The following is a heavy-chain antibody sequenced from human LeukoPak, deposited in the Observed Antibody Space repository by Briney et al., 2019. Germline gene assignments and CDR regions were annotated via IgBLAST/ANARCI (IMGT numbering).Heavy chain of an antibody. CDR1: GYTFTGYY. V-gene: IGHV1-2*02. Sequence: ASVKVSCKASGYTFTGYYMHWVRQAPGQGLEWMGWINPNSGGTNYAQKCQGRITMTRDTSISTAYMELSRLRSDDTAVYYCARDRIAVAGFYYDYMDVWGKGTTVTVSS. CDR2: INPNSGGT. D-gene: IGHD6-19*01. J-gene: IGHJ6*03. CDR3: ARDRIAVAGFYYDYMDV.